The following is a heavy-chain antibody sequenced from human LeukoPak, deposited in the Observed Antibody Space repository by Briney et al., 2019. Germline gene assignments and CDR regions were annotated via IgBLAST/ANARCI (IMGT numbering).Heavy chain of an antibody. Sequence: GGSLRLSCAASGFTFSSYEINWARQARGGGLEWGSYISSSGSTIYYADSVKARFTISRDNAKNSLYIQMNSLRAEEKTVYYCGREGHTYYYDSSGYVDYWGQGTLVTVSS. J-gene: IGHJ4*02. CDR2: ISSSGSTI. D-gene: IGHD3-22*01. CDR3: GREGHTYYYDSSGYVDY. V-gene: IGHV3-48*03. CDR1: GFTFSSYE.